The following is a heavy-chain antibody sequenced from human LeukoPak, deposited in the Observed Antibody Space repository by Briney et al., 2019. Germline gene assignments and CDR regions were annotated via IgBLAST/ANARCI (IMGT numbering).Heavy chain of an antibody. CDR2: IYYTGST. CDR1: GGSISSFY. V-gene: IGHV4-59*01. Sequence: PSETLSLTCTVSGGSISSFYWSWIRQPPGKGLEWIGYIYYTGSTNYNPSLKSRVTISVDTSKNQFSLKLSSVTAADTAVYYCARAVVVGTYDAFDIWGQGTMGTVSS. CDR3: ARAVVVGTYDAFDI. D-gene: IGHD2-15*01. J-gene: IGHJ3*02.